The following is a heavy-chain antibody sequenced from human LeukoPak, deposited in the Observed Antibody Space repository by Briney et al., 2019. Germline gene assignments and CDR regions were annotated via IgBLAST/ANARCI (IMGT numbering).Heavy chain of an antibody. CDR1: GFTFSSYG. V-gene: IGHV3-33*06. CDR3: AKDGTTVTTLDYFDY. Sequence: GGSLRLSCAASGFTFSSYGMHWVRQAPGKGLEWVAIIWYDGSNKYYADSVKGRFTISRDNSKNTLYLQMNSLRAEDTAVYYCAKDGTTVTTLDYFDYWGQGTLVTVSS. D-gene: IGHD4-17*01. J-gene: IGHJ4*02. CDR2: IWYDGSNK.